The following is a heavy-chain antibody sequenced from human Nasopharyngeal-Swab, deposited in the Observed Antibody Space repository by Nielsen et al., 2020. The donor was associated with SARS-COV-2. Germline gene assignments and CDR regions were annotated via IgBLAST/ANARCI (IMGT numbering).Heavy chain of an antibody. Sequence: GGSLRLSCAASGFTFSSYSMNWVRQAPGKGLEWVSSISSSSSYIYYADSVKGRFTISRDNAKNSLYLQMNSLRAEDTAVYYCARDGGLGYCSGGSCYSNSMQAFDIWGQGTMVTVSS. CDR1: GFTFSSYS. V-gene: IGHV3-21*01. J-gene: IGHJ3*02. CDR3: ARDGGLGYCSGGSCYSNSMQAFDI. CDR2: ISSSSSYI. D-gene: IGHD2-15*01.